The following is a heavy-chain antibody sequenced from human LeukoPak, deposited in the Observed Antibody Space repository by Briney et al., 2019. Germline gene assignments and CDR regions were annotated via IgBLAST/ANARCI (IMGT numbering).Heavy chain of an antibody. V-gene: IGHV3-21*01. CDR3: ARVSYSSGWFFYY. J-gene: IGHJ4*02. CDR2: ISSTSTYI. Sequence: GGSLRLSCAASGFTFSSFNMSWARQAPGKGLEWVSSISSTSTYIYDADSVKGRFTISRDNAKNSLYLQMNSLRAEDTAVYYCARVSYSSGWFFYYWGQGALVTVSS. D-gene: IGHD6-19*01. CDR1: GFTFSSFN.